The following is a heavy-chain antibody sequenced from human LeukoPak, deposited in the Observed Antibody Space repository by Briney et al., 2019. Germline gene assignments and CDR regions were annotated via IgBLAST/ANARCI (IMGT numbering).Heavy chain of an antibody. J-gene: IGHJ4*02. V-gene: IGHV3-74*01. CDR2: INPGGSSI. Sequence: GGSLRLSCAASGFTFSSYWMHWVRQAPGKGLVWVARINPGGSSITYADSVKGRLTISRDNAKNTLYLQMDSLRAEDTGVYYCARSNQADDCWGQGTLVTVSS. D-gene: IGHD1-14*01. CDR3: ARSNQADDC. CDR1: GFTFSSYW.